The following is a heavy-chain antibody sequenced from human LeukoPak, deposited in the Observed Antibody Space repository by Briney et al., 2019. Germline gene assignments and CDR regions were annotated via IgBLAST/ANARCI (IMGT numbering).Heavy chain of an antibody. Sequence: GESLKISRKGSGYKFSSYWIGWVRQMPGKGLEWMGIIYPGDSDTRYSPSFQGQVTISADKSISTAYLQWSSLKASDTAIYYCARRDSSSWYFDYWGQGALVTASS. CDR1: GYKFSSYW. V-gene: IGHV5-51*01. D-gene: IGHD6-13*01. CDR2: IYPGDSDT. J-gene: IGHJ4*02. CDR3: ARRDSSSWYFDY.